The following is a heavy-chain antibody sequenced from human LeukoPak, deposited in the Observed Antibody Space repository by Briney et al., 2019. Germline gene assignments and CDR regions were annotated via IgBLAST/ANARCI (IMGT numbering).Heavy chain of an antibody. J-gene: IGHJ4*02. CDR1: GGSISSGGYS. D-gene: IGHD4-23*01. V-gene: IGHV4-30-2*01. Sequence: PSQTLSLTCAVSGGSISSGGYSWSWIRQPPGKGLEWIGSISHSGSTYYNPSLKSRVPISVDTSKNQFSLKLSSVTAADTAVYYCARDETHPDSVVLIYWGQGTLVTVSS. CDR3: ARDETHPDSVVLIY. CDR2: ISHSGST.